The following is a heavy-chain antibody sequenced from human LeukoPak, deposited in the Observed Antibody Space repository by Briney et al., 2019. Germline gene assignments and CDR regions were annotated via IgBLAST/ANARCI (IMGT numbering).Heavy chain of an antibody. J-gene: IGHJ4*02. CDR2: INWNGGST. V-gene: IGHV3-20*04. CDR3: ARADSSGYFSPFNH. D-gene: IGHD3-22*01. Sequence: GGSLRLSCIASEFTFDDYAMSWVRQVPGKGLQWVSAINWNGGSTGYADSVKGRFTISRDNAKNSLYLQLNSLRAEDTALYYCARADSSGYFSPFNHWGQGTLVTVSS. CDR1: EFTFDDYA.